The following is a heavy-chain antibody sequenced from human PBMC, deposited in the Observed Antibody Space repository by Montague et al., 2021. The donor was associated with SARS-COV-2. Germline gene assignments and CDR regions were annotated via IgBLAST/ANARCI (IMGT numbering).Heavy chain of an antibody. V-gene: IGHV4-39*01. CDR2: IYYSGTT. CDR1: GGSISSSSYY. D-gene: IGHD2-21*02. Sequence: SETLSLTCTVSGGSISSSSYYWGWIRQPPGKGPEWIGSIYYSGTTYYNPSLSSRVTMSVDTSKNQFSLRLSSVTAADTAVFYCARGAAGDWYFDFWGQGTLVTVSS. CDR3: ARGAAGDWYFDF. J-gene: IGHJ1*01.